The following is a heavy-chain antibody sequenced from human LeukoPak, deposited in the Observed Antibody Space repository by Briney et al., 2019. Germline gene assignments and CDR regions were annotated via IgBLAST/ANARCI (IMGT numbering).Heavy chain of an antibody. V-gene: IGHV3-21*01. CDR2: ISSSSSYI. J-gene: IGHJ4*02. CDR1: GFTFSSYS. CDR3: ARGESWFYYGSGSYHFDY. D-gene: IGHD3-10*01. Sequence: GGSLRLSCAASGFTFSSYSMNWVRQAPGKGLEWVSSISSSSSYIYYADSVKGRFTISRDNAKNSLYLQMNSLRAEDTAVYYCARGESWFYYGSGSYHFDYWGQGTLVTVSS.